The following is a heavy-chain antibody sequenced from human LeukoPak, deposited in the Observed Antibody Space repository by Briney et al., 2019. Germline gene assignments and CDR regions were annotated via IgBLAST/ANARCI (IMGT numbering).Heavy chain of an antibody. Sequence: PTGGSLRLSCAASGFTFSNYAMHWVRQAPGKGLEWVAVTSYDGINKYYADSVKGRFTISRDNSKNTLYLQMNSLRAEDTAVYYCARRYCSSTSCLFDYWGQGTLVAVSS. D-gene: IGHD2-2*01. CDR1: GFTFSNYA. J-gene: IGHJ4*02. CDR3: ARRYCSSTSCLFDY. V-gene: IGHV3-30-3*01. CDR2: TSYDGINK.